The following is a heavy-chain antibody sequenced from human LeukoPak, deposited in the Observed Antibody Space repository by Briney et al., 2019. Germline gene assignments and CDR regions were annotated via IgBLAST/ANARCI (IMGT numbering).Heavy chain of an antibody. D-gene: IGHD1-26*01. CDR2: ISGSGYYS. CDR1: EFTFDNYA. CDR3: AKGGPTGSNYFDF. Sequence: PGGSLRLSCAASEFTFDNYAMSWVRQAPGKGLEWVSVISGSGYYSYYADSVKGRLTVSRDNSKTTLYLQMNSLGADDTAVYYCAKGGPTGSNYFDFWGQGTLVTVSS. V-gene: IGHV3-23*01. J-gene: IGHJ4*02.